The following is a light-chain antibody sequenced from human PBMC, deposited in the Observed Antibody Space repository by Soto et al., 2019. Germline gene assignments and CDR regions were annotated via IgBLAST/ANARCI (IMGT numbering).Light chain of an antibody. V-gene: IGLV2-14*01. J-gene: IGLJ1*01. CDR1: SSDVGGYNS. CDR3: SSYTTSSTLLYV. Sequence: QSALTQPASVSGSPGQSITISCTGTSSDVGGYNSVSRYQQHPGKAPKLMIYDVSNRPSGVSNRFSGSKSGNTASLTISGLQAEDEADYYCSSYTTSSTLLYVFGTGTKLTVL. CDR2: DVS.